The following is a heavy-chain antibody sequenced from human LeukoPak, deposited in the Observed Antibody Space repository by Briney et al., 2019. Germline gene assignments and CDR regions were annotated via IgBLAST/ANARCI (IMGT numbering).Heavy chain of an antibody. CDR2: IRSKAYGGTT. Sequence: PGGSLRLSCTASGFTFGDYAMSWFRQAPGKGLEWVGFIRSKAYGGTTEYAASVKGRFTISRDDSKSIAYLQMNSLKTEDTAVYYCTRGAMTYYYYYYYMDVWGKGTTVTVSS. J-gene: IGHJ6*03. CDR1: GFTFGDYA. V-gene: IGHV3-49*03. CDR3: TRGAMTYYYYYYYMDV. D-gene: IGHD2-2*01.